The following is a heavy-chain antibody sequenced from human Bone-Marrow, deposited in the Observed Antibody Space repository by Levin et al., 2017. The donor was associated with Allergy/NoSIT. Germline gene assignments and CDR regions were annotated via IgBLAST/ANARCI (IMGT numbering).Heavy chain of an antibody. CDR1: GFAFNSYA. CDR2: ISSTGEIT. CDR3: AKSRPTVAGKPGRGYFDF. V-gene: IGHV3-23*01. J-gene: IGHJ4*02. D-gene: IGHD6-19*01. Sequence: LSLTCAASGFAFNSYAVTWVRQAPGKGLEWVSSISSTGEITYYADSVRGRFTISRDNSKNMVSLQMNSLRAEDTAVYYCAKSRPTVAGKPGRGYFDFWGQGTLVTVSS.